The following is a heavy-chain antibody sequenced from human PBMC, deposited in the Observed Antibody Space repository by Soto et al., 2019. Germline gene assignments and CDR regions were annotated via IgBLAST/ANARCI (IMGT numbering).Heavy chain of an antibody. V-gene: IGHV1-58*01. CDR3: AADPHGDYDNWFDP. CDR2: IVVGSGNT. D-gene: IGHD4-17*01. J-gene: IGHJ5*02. CDR1: GFTFTSSA. Sequence: SVKVSCKASGFTFTSSAVQWVRQARGQRLEWIGWIVVGSGNTNYAQKFQEGVTITRDMSTSTAYMELSSLRSEDTAVYYCAADPHGDYDNWFDPWGQGTLVTVSS.